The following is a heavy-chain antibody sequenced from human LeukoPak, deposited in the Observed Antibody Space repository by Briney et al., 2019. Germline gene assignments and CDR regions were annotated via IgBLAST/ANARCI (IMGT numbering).Heavy chain of an antibody. D-gene: IGHD3-22*01. CDR3: ASSTSSGYYYGDY. CDR2: IIPIFGTA. CDR1: GGTFSSYA. Sequence: SVKVSCKASGGTFSSYAISWVRQAPGQGLEWMGGIIPIFGTANYAQKFQGRVTITADGSTSTAYMELSSLRSEDTAVYYCASSTSSGYYYGDYWGQGTLVTVSS. V-gene: IGHV1-69*01. J-gene: IGHJ4*02.